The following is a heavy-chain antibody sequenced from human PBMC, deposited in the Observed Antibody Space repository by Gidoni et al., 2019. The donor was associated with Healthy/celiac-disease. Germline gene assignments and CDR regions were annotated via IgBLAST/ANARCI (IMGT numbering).Heavy chain of an antibody. CDR3: ARDFAYSSGWWEDY. CDR2: ISAYNGNT. D-gene: IGHD6-19*01. CDR1: GYSFTSYG. V-gene: IGHV1-18*01. Sequence: QVQLVQSGAEVQKPGASVKVSCQASGYSFTSYGIRWVRQAPGQGLEWMGWISAYNGNTNYAQKLQGRVTMTTDTSTSTAYMELRSLRSDDTAVYYCARDFAYSSGWWEDYWGQGTLVTVSS. J-gene: IGHJ4*02.